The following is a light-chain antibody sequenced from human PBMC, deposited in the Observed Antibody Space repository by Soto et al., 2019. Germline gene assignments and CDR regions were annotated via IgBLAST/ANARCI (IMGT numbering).Light chain of an antibody. CDR2: AAS. CDR1: QSISSW. J-gene: IGKJ2*01. Sequence: DIQMTQSPSSVSASVGDRVTITCRASQSISSWLAWYQQKPGKAPKLLIYAASSLQGGVPSTFSGSGSGTDFTLTINSLQPEDFATYFCQQSFNTPRTFGQGTKVDIK. CDR3: QQSFNTPRT. V-gene: IGKV1-39*01.